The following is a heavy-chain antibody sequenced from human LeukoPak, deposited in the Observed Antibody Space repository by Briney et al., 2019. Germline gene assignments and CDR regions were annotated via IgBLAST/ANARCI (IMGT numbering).Heavy chain of an antibody. D-gene: IGHD5-12*01. Sequence: ASVKASCKASGYTFTSYYMHWVRQAPGQGLEWMGIINPSGGSTSYAQKFQGRVTMTRDTSTSTVYMELSSLRSEDTAVYYCARGVSGYDSTDLLDYWGQGTLVTVSS. CDR3: ARGVSGYDSTDLLDY. V-gene: IGHV1-46*01. J-gene: IGHJ4*02. CDR2: INPSGGST. CDR1: GYTFTSYY.